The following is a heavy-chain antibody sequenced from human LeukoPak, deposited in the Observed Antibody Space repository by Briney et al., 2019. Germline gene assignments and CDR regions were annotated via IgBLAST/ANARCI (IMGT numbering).Heavy chain of an antibody. D-gene: IGHD3-22*01. V-gene: IGHV4-34*01. CDR2: IKHSGST. J-gene: IGHJ1*01. CDR1: NASFRDYS. Sequence: PSETLSLTCTVYNASFRDYSWSWIRQPPGKGLEWIGEIKHSGSTNYNPSLKSRVTISVDMSKNQFSLKLSSVTAADTAVYYCAKAPGIEVAIYFQHWGQGTLVTVSS. CDR3: AKAPGIEVAIYFQH.